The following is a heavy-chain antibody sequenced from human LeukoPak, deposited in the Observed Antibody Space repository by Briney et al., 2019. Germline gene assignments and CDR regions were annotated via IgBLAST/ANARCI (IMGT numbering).Heavy chain of an antibody. CDR1: GGSISSSSYY. CDR2: IYYSGST. V-gene: IGHV4-39*01. CDR3: ARPAGGEQNWFDP. J-gene: IGHJ5*02. D-gene: IGHD1/OR15-1a*01. Sequence: KASETLSLTCTVSGGSISSSSYYWGWIRQPPWKGLEWIGSIYYSGSTYYNPSLKSRVTISVDTSKNQFSLKLSSVTAADTAVYYCARPAGGEQNWFDPWGQGTLVTVSS.